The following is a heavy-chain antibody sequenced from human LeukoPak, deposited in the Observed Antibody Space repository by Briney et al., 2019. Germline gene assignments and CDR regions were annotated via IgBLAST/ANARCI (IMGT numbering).Heavy chain of an antibody. D-gene: IGHD6-13*01. V-gene: IGHV3-48*01. CDR3: ARGYGSSWRYFDY. CDR2: ISNSSSTI. CDR1: GFTFSSYT. J-gene: IGHJ4*02. Sequence: GGSLRLSCAASGFTFSSYTMNWVRQAPGKGLAWVSYISNSSSTIYYADSVKGRFTISRDNAKNSLYLQMNSLRAEDTAVYYCARGYGSSWRYFDYWGQGTLVTVSS.